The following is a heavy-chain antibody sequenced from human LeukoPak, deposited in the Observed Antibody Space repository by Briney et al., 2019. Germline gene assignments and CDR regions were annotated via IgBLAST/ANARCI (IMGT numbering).Heavy chain of an antibody. CDR3: ATLVRNSGDY. CDR2: ISSSSSTI. D-gene: IGHD1-7*01. CDR1: GFTFSSYS. V-gene: IGHV3-48*04. J-gene: IGHJ4*02. Sequence: GGSLRLSCAASGFTFSSYSMNWVRQAPGKGLEWVSYISSSSSTIYYADSVKGRFTISRDNAKNSLYLQMNSLRAEDAAVYYCATLVRNSGDYWGQGTLVTVSS.